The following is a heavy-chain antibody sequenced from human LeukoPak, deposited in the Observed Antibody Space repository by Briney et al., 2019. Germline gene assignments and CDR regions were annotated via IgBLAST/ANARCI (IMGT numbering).Heavy chain of an antibody. J-gene: IGHJ4*02. CDR1: GGSISSYY. CDR3: ARHLTAGYYDSSGYYPFDY. Sequence: PSETLSLTCTVSGGSISSYYWSWIRQPPGKGLEWIGYIYYSGSTNYNPSLKSRVTISVDTPKNQFSLKLSSVTAADTAVYYCARHLTAGYYDSSGYYPFDYWGQGTLVTVSS. V-gene: IGHV4-59*08. CDR2: IYYSGST. D-gene: IGHD3-22*01.